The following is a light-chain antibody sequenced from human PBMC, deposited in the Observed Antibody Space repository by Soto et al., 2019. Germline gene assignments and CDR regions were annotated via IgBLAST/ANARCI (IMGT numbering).Light chain of an antibody. V-gene: IGLV2-23*01. CDR3: CSCVSGSPFDVL. CDR1: GGDVGNYDL. J-gene: IGLJ3*02. Sequence: QSALTQPASVSGSPGQSITISCAGSGGDVGNYDLLSWYQQPPGQAPRLVIYESTKRPSGVSDRFSGSKSGNTASLTISGLQAEDEADYYCCSCVSGSPFDVLFGGGTKVTVL. CDR2: EST.